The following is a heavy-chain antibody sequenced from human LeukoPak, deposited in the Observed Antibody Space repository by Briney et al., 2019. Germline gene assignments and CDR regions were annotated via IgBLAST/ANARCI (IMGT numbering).Heavy chain of an antibody. CDR3: ARGIQFDY. D-gene: IGHD1-1*01. Sequence: GGSLRLSCAASGFTFSSYAMHWVRQAPGKGLEWVAVISYDGSNKYYADSVKGRFTISRDNSKNTLYLQMNSLRAEDTAVYYCARGIQFDYWGQGTLVTVSS. V-gene: IGHV3-30-3*01. J-gene: IGHJ4*02. CDR2: ISYDGSNK. CDR1: GFTFSSYA.